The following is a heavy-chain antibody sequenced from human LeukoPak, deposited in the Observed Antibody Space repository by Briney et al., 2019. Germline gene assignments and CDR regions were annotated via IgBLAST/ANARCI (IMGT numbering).Heavy chain of an antibody. CDR3: ARARGAVAIDY. CDR1: GGSFSGYY. J-gene: IGHJ4*02. D-gene: IGHD6-19*01. Sequence: SETLSLTCTVYGGSFSGYYWSWIRQPPGKGLEWIGEINHRGSTNYNPSLKSRVTVSVDTSKNQFSLKVTSVTAADTAVYYCARARGAVAIDYWGQGTLVTVSS. CDR2: INHRGST. V-gene: IGHV4-34*01.